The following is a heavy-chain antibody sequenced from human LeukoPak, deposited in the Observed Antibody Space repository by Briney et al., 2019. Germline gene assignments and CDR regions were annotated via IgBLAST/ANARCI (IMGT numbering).Heavy chain of an antibody. CDR2: INHSGRT. J-gene: IGHJ4*02. D-gene: IGHD1-26*01. CDR1: GGSFSNYY. V-gene: IGHV4-34*01. Sequence: SETLSLTCAVYGGSFSNYYWGWIRQPPGKGLEWIGEINHSGRTNYNSSLKSRVTISVDTSKNQFSLKLISVSAADTAVYYCATSPPGTYWPFDYWGQGTLLTVSA. CDR3: ATSPPGTYWPFDY.